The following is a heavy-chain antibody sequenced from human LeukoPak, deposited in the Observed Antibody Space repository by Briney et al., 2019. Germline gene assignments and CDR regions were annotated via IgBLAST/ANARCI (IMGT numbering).Heavy chain of an antibody. Sequence: SETLSLTCTVSGGSISSYYWSWIRQPPGKGLEWIGYIYYSGSTNYNPSLKSRVTISVDTSKNQFSLKLSSVTAADTAVYYCARAQGSYYYDSSGYPTGYDAFDIWGQGTMVTVSS. J-gene: IGHJ3*02. CDR3: ARAQGSYYYDSSGYPTGYDAFDI. D-gene: IGHD3-22*01. CDR1: GGSISSYY. V-gene: IGHV4-59*01. CDR2: IYYSGST.